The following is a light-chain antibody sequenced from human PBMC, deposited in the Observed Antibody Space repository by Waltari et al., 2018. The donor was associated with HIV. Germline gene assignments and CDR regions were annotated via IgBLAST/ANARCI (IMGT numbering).Light chain of an antibody. CDR2: DVT. CDR1: SSDVGGYDY. V-gene: IGLV2-11*01. CDR3: CSYAGAYTFWV. J-gene: IGLJ3*02. Sequence: QSALTQPRSVSGSPGQSVTISCTGTSSDVGGYDYVSWYQQHPGKAPRLRLYDVTNRPAGVRDRCSGSKSGNTASLTISGLQAEDEAEYYCCSYAGAYTFWVFGGGTQLTVL.